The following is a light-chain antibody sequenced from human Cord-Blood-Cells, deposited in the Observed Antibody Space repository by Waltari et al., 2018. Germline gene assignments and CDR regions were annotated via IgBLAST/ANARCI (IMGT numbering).Light chain of an antibody. J-gene: IGKJ1*01. Sequence: GGVDTLSCRASQSVSSNLAWYQQKPGQAPRLLNYGATTRATGIPARFSGRGSGTEFTLTISSLQSEDFTVYCCQQYNNWQTFGQGTKVEIK. V-gene: IGKV3-15*01. CDR2: GAT. CDR1: QSVSSN. CDR3: QQYNNWQT.